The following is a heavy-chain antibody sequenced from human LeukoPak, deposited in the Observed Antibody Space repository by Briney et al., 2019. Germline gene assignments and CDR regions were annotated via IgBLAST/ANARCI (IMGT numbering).Heavy chain of an antibody. CDR3: ARGTAGYHSSYFDY. Sequence: GGSLRLSCAASGFTFGSPWMHWVRQAPGKGLVWVSRINSDGSATAYADSVKGRFTISRDKAENTLYLQMNSLRAEDTAVYYCARGTAGYHSSYFDYWGQGTLVTVSS. CDR2: INSDGSAT. D-gene: IGHD3-16*02. CDR1: GFTFGSPW. V-gene: IGHV3-74*01. J-gene: IGHJ4*02.